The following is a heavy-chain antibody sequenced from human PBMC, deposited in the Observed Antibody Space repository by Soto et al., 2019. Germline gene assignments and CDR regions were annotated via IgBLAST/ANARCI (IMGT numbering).Heavy chain of an antibody. J-gene: IGHJ3*02. V-gene: IGHV2-5*02. CDR2: IYWDDDK. Sequence: QITLKESGPTLVKPTQTLTLTCTFSGFSLNTNGVGVGWIRQPPGKALEWLVIIYWDDDKHYSPYLKSRLTTTKDTSKNQVVLTMTNVDPVDTATYYCAHARRGDYNWGAFPIWGQGTMVTVSS. CDR1: GFSLNTNGVG. CDR3: AHARRGDYNWGAFPI. D-gene: IGHD4-17*01.